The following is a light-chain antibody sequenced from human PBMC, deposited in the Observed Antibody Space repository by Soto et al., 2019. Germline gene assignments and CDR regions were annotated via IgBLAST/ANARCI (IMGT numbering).Light chain of an antibody. Sequence: IHMTQSPSSLSASVGDRVTITCRASQRITTYLNWYQQKPGEAPKLLISTSGTLQRGVPSRFTGSGSGTDFTLNITGLQRADFATYFCQQTYNTPYTFGQGTKLEIK. CDR2: TSG. V-gene: IGKV1-39*01. CDR3: QQTYNTPYT. J-gene: IGKJ2*01. CDR1: QRITTY.